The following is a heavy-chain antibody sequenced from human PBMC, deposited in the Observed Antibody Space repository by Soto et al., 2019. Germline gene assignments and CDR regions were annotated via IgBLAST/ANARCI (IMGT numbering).Heavy chain of an antibody. Sequence: GGSLRLSCPASGFTFEGCAISWIRKAHGKGREWVSSISGSATATYYAESVQGRFSVSRDNSGDTLYSQVNSLGADDTAVYFCXKQGALRPSNHFYELDVWGKGSTVSVSS. V-gene: IGHV3-23*01. CDR1: GFTFEGCA. CDR2: ISGSATAT. J-gene: IGHJ6*04. CDR3: XKQGALRPSNHFYELDV. D-gene: IGHD5-12*01.